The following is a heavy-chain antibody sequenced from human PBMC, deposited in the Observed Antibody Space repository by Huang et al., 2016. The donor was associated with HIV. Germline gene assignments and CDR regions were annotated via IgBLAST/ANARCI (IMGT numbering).Heavy chain of an antibody. J-gene: IGHJ5*02. V-gene: IGHV1-69*13. D-gene: IGHD5-18*01. CDR2: IIPIFGTA. CDR1: GGPFSSYA. Sequence: QVLLVQSGAEVRKPGSSVKVSCTAFGGPFSSYAISWGRQAPGQGLEWMGGIIPIFGTANYTQKFQGGVTITVYESTNTCYMELTRLTSEDTAVYYCARTAYSYGFRQGYNWFDPWGQGTPVTVSS. CDR3: ARTAYSYGFRQGYNWFDP.